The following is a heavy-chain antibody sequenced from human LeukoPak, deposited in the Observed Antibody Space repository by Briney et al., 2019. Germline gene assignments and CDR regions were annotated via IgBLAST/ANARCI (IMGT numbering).Heavy chain of an antibody. V-gene: IGHV1-69*13. Sequence: SVKVSCKASGGTFSIYAISWVRQAPGQGLEWMGGIIPIFGTANYAQKFQGRVTITADESTSTAYMELSSLRSEDTAVYYCAREGEDTAMVTLVYWGQGTLVTVSS. D-gene: IGHD5-18*01. CDR3: AREGEDTAMVTLVY. CDR2: IIPIFGTA. CDR1: GGTFSIYA. J-gene: IGHJ4*02.